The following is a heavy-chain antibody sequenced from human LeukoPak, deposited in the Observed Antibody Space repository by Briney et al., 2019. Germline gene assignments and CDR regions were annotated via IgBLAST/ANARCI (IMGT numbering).Heavy chain of an antibody. CDR2: MYTGGTP. CDR3: AREPYDFWSGFPILYYYYGMDV. CDR1: GFSVTNNY. J-gene: IGHJ6*02. Sequence: GGSLRLSCAASGFSVTNNYITWVRQAPGKGLEWVSVMYTGGTPYYADSVKGRFTISRDNSKNTLYLQMNGLRAEDTAVYYCAREPYDFWSGFPILYYYYGMDVWGQGTTVTVSS. V-gene: IGHV3-53*05. D-gene: IGHD3-3*01.